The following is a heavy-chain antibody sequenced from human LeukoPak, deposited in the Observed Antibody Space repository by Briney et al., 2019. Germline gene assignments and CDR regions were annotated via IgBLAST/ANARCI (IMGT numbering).Heavy chain of an antibody. V-gene: IGHV1-18*01. D-gene: IGHD6-6*01. CDR2: ISAYNGNT. CDR1: GCTFTSYG. CDR3: ARIQSRIIAARPGNPAFDY. J-gene: IGHJ4*02. Sequence: ASVKVSCKASGCTFTSYGISWVRQAPGQGLEWMGWISAYNGNTNYAQKLQGRVTMTTDTSTSTVYMELKSLKSDDTAVYYCARIQSRIIAARPGNPAFDYWGRGTLVTVSS.